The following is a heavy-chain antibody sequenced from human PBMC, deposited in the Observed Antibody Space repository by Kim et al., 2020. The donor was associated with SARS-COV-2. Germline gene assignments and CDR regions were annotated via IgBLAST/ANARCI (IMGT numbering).Heavy chain of an antibody. D-gene: IGHD3-22*01. V-gene: IGHV3-23*01. CDR1: GFTFSSYA. CDR2: ISGSGGST. J-gene: IGHJ4*02. Sequence: GGSLRLSCAASGFTFSSYAMSWVRQAPGKGLEWVSAISGSGGSTYYADSVKGRFTISRDNSKNTLYLQMNSLRAEDTAVYYCAKDALPMTPIPLFMIGRNYFDYWGQGTLVTVSS. CDR3: AKDALPMTPIPLFMIGRNYFDY.